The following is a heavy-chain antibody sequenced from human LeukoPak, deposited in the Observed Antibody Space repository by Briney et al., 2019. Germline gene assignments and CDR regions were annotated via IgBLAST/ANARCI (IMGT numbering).Heavy chain of an antibody. J-gene: IGHJ4*02. CDR3: AREQGGGFDY. D-gene: IGHD1-26*01. CDR2: IIPIFGTA. V-gene: IGHV1-69*05. CDR1: GGTFSSYA. Sequence: ASVKVSCKASGGTFSSYAISWVRQAPGQGLELMGGIIPIFGTANYAQKFQGRVTITTDESTSTGYMELSSLRSEDTAVYYCAREQGGGFDYWGQGTLVTVSS.